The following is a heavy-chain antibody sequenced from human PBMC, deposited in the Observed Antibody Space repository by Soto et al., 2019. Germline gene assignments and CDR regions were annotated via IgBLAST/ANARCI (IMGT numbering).Heavy chain of an antibody. J-gene: IGHJ4*02. Sequence: QVQLVESGGGVVQPGRSLRLSCAASGFTFSSYAMHWVRQAPGKGLEWVAVISYDGSNKYYAHSVKGRLTISRDNSKNTLYLQMNSLRAEDTAVYYCARDQGGCHDSWGQGTLVTVSS. CDR1: GFTFSSYA. D-gene: IGHD1-26*01. CDR2: ISYDGSNK. V-gene: IGHV3-30-3*01. CDR3: ARDQGGCHDS.